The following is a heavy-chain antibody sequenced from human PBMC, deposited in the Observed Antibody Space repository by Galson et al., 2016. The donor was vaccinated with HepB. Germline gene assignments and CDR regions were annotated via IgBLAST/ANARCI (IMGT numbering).Heavy chain of an antibody. V-gene: IGHV3-11*01. J-gene: IGHJ4*02. CDR2: ISSSGSTM. Sequence: SLRLSCAVSGITFSDYYMSWIRQAPGKGLECISYISSSGSTMYYADSVKGRFTISRDNAKNSLFLQMNSLRAEDTAVYYCARNLRYLSGTYYFFDFWGQGTLVTVSS. CDR3: ARNLRYLSGTYYFFDF. CDR1: GITFSDYY. D-gene: IGHD1-26*01.